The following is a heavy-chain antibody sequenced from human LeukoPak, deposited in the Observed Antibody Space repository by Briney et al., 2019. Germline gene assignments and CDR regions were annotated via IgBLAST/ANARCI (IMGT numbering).Heavy chain of an antibody. CDR2: IYHSGST. D-gene: IGHD1-26*01. CDR3: ASYSGSYYDYFDY. CDR1: GYSISSGYY. V-gene: IGHV4-38-2*01. Sequence: SETLSLTCAVSGYSISSGYYWGWIRQPPGKGLEWIGSIYHSGSTYYNPSLKSRVTISVDTSKNQFPLKLSSVTAADTAVYYCASYSGSYYDYFDYWGQGTLVTVSS. J-gene: IGHJ4*02.